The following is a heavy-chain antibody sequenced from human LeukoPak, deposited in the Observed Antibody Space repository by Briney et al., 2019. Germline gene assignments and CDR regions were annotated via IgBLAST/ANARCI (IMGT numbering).Heavy chain of an antibody. D-gene: IGHD3-22*01. Sequence: ASVKVSCKASGYTFTSYGISWVRQAPGQGREWMGWISAYNGNTNYAQKLQGRVTMTTDTSTSTAYMELRSLRSDDTAVYYCARLYYDSSGYSNCFDYWGQGTLVTVSS. CDR1: GYTFTSYG. CDR3: ARLYYDSSGYSNCFDY. J-gene: IGHJ4*02. CDR2: ISAYNGNT. V-gene: IGHV1-18*01.